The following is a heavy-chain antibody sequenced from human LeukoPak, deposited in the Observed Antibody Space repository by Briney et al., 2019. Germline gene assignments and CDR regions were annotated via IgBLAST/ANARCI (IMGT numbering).Heavy chain of an antibody. Sequence: KPSETLSLTFTVPGGSISSSSYYWGWIRQPPGKGLEWIGSIYYSGSTYYNPSLKSLVTISVDTSKNQFSLKLSSVTAADTAVYYCARGCVVVPAARYGALYYYYMDVWGKGTTVTISS. V-gene: IGHV4-39*07. CDR1: GGSISSSSYY. J-gene: IGHJ6*03. CDR2: IYYSGST. D-gene: IGHD2-2*01. CDR3: ARGCVVVPAARYGALYYYYMDV.